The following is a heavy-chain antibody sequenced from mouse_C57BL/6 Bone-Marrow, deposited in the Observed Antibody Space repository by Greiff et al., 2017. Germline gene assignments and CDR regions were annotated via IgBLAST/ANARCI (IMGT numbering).Heavy chain of an antibody. Sequence: VQLQQSGPELVKPGASVKISCKASGYSFTSYYIHWVKQRPGQGLEWIGWIYPGSGNTKYNEKFKGKATLTADTSSSTAYMQLSSLTSEDSAVYYWARQANYYGSSYWYFDVWGTGTTVTVSS. J-gene: IGHJ1*03. V-gene: IGHV1-66*01. CDR3: ARQANYYGSSYWYFDV. CDR1: GYSFTSYY. CDR2: IYPGSGNT. D-gene: IGHD1-1*01.